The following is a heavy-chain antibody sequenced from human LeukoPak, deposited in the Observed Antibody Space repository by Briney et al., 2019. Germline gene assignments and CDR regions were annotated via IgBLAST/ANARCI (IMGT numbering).Heavy chain of an antibody. D-gene: IGHD2-15*01. V-gene: IGHV1-2*02. CDR1: GYTFITYY. CDR2: INPNSGGT. CDR3: ARDSLYCSGAGCPPWGWFDP. Sequence: ASVKVSCKASGYTFITYYMHWVRQAPGQGLEWMGWINPNSGGTNYAQRFQDRVTMTTNTSISTAYMELSRLRSDDTAVYYCARDSLYCSGAGCPPWGWFDPWGQGTLVTVSS. J-gene: IGHJ5*02.